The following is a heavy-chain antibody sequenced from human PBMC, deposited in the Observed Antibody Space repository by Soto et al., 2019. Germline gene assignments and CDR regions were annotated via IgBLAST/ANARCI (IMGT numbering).Heavy chain of an antibody. Sequence: LSLTCAVYGGSFSGYYWSWIRQPPGKGLEWIGEINHSGSTNYNPSLKSRVTISVDTSKNQFSLKLSSVTAADTAVYYCASTYYDILTGYSDYWGQGTLVTVSS. CDR1: GGSFSGYY. J-gene: IGHJ4*02. D-gene: IGHD3-9*01. CDR2: INHSGST. CDR3: ASTYYDILTGYSDY. V-gene: IGHV4-34*01.